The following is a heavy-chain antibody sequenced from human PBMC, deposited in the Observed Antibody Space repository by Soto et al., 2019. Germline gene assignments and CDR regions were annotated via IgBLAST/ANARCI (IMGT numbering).Heavy chain of an antibody. Sequence: PGGSLRLSCAASGFTFSSYAMSWVRQAPGKGLEWVSAISGSGGSTYYADSVKGRFTISRDNSKNTLYLQMNSLRAEDTAVYYCAKDNYLEWLFFGPFPDYWGQGSLVTVSS. J-gene: IGHJ4*01. CDR1: GFTFSSYA. CDR3: AKDNYLEWLFFGPFPDY. CDR2: ISGSGGST. D-gene: IGHD3-3*01. V-gene: IGHV3-23*01.